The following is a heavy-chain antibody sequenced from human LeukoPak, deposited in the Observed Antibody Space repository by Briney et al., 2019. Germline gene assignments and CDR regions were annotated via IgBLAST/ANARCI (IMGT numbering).Heavy chain of an antibody. CDR2: ISSSGSTK. Sequence: AGGSLRLSCAASGFTFSSYEMNWVRQAPGKGLEWVSYISSSGSTKYYADSVKGRLTISRDNAKNSLYLQMNSLRAEDTAVYYCARKDYGGYAYYYYGLDVWGKGTTVTVSS. D-gene: IGHD5-12*01. J-gene: IGHJ6*04. V-gene: IGHV3-48*03. CDR3: ARKDYGGYAYYYYGLDV. CDR1: GFTFSSYE.